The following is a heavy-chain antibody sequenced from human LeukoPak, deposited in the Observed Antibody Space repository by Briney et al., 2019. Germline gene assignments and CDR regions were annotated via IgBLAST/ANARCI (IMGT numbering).Heavy chain of an antibody. CDR3: AKDSLTRAYYYYYMDV. V-gene: IGHV3-23*01. CDR2: ISGSGGST. CDR1: GFTFSSHG. Sequence: GGSLRLSCAASGFTFSSHGMSWVRQAPGKGLEWASAISGSGGSTYYADSVKGRFTISRDNSKNTLYLQMNSLRAEDTAVYYCAKDSLTRAYYYYYMDVWGKGTTVTVSS. J-gene: IGHJ6*03. D-gene: IGHD4/OR15-4a*01.